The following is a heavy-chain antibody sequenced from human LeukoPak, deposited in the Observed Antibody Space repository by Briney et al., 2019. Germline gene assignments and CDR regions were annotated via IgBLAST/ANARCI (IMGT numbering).Heavy chain of an antibody. D-gene: IGHD2-8*01. CDR2: IYYSGST. CDR1: GGSISSYY. V-gene: IGHV4-59*08. CDR3: ARLRGDIVLMVYAQTGHAFDI. J-gene: IGHJ3*02. Sequence: SETLSLTCTVSGGSISSYYWSWIRQPPGKGLEWIGYIYYSGSTNYNPSLKSRVTISVDTSKNQFSLKLSSVTAADTAVYYCARLRGDIVLMVYAQTGHAFDIWGRGTMVTVSS.